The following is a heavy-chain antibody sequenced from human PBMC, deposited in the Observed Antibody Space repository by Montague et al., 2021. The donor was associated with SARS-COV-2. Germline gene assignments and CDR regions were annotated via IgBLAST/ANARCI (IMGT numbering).Heavy chain of an antibody. CDR1: GGSIGSYY. J-gene: IGHJ4*02. V-gene: IGHV4-59*01. CDR2: IHYSGGN. Sequence: SETLSLTCSVSGGSIGSYYWSWLRQPPGKGLEWIGHIHYSGGNTYSPSFKSRVTISIDTPKNQFSLKLSSVTAADTAVYYCARSLDPSGTYYLPYWGQGTLVTVPS. D-gene: IGHD3-10*01. CDR3: ARSLDPSGTYYLPY.